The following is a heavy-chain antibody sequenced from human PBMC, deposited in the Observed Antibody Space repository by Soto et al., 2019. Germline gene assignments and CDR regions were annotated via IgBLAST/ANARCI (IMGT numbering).Heavy chain of an antibody. CDR1: GYTFTSYA. V-gene: IGHV1-3*01. Sequence: ASVKVSCKASGYTFTSYAMHWVRQAPGQRLEWMGWINAGNGNTKYSQKFQGRVTITRDTSASTAYMELSSLRSEDTAVYYCARSSGWEENWFDPWGQGTLVTVSS. CDR3: ARSSGWEENWFDP. D-gene: IGHD6-19*01. CDR2: INAGNGNT. J-gene: IGHJ5*02.